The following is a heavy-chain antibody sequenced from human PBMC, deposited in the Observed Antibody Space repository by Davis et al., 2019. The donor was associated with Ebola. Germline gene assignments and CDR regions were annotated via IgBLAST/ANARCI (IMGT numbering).Heavy chain of an antibody. CDR2: IYYSGST. V-gene: IGHV4-39*07. J-gene: IGHJ6*02. D-gene: IGHD5-24*01. CDR1: GGSISSSSYY. Sequence: MPSETLSLTCTVSGGSISSSSYYWGWIRQPPGKGLEWIGSIYYSGSTNYNPSLKSRVTISVDTSKNQFSLKLSSVTAADTAVYYCARIPREDYGMDVWGQGTTVTVSS. CDR3: ARIPREDYGMDV.